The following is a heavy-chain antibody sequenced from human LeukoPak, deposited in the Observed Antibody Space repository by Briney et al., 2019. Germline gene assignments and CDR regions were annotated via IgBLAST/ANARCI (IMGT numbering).Heavy chain of an antibody. CDR1: GYTFTGYY. D-gene: IGHD5-24*01. CDR2: INPNSGGT. Sequence: GASVKVSCKASGYTFTGYYMHRVRQAPGQGLEWMGWINPNSGGTNYAQKFQGRVTMTRDTSISTAYMELSRLRSDDTAVYYCARVRGDGYNLYYFDYWGQGTLVTVSS. CDR3: ARVRGDGYNLYYFDY. V-gene: IGHV1-2*02. J-gene: IGHJ4*02.